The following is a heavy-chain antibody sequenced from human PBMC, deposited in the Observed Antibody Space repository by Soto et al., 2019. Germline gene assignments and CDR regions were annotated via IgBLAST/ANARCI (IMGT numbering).Heavy chain of an antibody. J-gene: IGHJ5*02. CDR2: IIPILGIA. V-gene: IGHV1-69*02. CDR3: ARGHVSWFDP. Sequence: QVQLVQSGAEVKKPGSSVKVSCKASGGTFSSYTISWVRQAPGQGLEWMGRIIPILGIANYAQKFQGRVTITADKSTGTAYMELSSLRSEDTAVYCCARGHVSWFDPWGQGTLVTVSS. CDR1: GGTFSSYT.